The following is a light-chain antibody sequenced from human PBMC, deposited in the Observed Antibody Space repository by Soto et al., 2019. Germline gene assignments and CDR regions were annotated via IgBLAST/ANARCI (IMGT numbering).Light chain of an antibody. Sequence: EIVLTQSPGTLSLSPGERATLSCRASQSVSISSLAWYQQKPGQAPRLLIYSASSRATGIPDRFSGSGSGTDFTLTISRLEPEDFAVYYCQQYGRSSYTFGQGTNLDIK. CDR2: SAS. J-gene: IGKJ2*01. CDR3: QQYGRSSYT. V-gene: IGKV3-20*01. CDR1: QSVSISS.